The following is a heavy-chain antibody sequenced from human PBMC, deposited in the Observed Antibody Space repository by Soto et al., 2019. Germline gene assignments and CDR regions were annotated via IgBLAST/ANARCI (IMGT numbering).Heavy chain of an antibody. CDR1: GFTFSSYS. Sequence: EVQLVESGGGLVKPGGSLRLSCAASGFTFSSYSMNWVRQAPGKGLEWVSSISSSSRDIYYADSVKGRFTISRDNAENSLYLQMNSLRAEDTAVYYCARDSRWDLSAMVDPYYYYGMDVWGQGTTVTVSS. CDR3: ARDSRWDLSAMVDPYYYYGMDV. V-gene: IGHV3-21*01. D-gene: IGHD2-2*01. J-gene: IGHJ6*02. CDR2: ISSSSRDI.